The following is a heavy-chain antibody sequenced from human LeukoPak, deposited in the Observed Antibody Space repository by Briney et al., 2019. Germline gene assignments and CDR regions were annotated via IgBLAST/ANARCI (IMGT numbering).Heavy chain of an antibody. CDR3: AKDVRVLYGDYVYYYYYGMDV. D-gene: IGHD4-17*01. J-gene: IGHJ6*02. V-gene: IGHV3-30*18. CDR2: ISYDGSNK. CDR1: GFTFSSYG. Sequence: GGSLRLSCAASGFTFSSYGMHWVRQAPGKGLEWVAVISYDGSNKYYADFVKGRFTISRDNSKNTLYLQMNSLRAEDTAVYYCAKDVRVLYGDYVYYYYYGMDVWGQGTTVTVSS.